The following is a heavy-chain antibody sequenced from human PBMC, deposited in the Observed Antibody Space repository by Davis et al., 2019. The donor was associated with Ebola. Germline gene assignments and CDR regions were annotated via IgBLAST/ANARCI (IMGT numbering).Heavy chain of an antibody. CDR3: ARDLVLVPAALTWFDP. D-gene: IGHD2-2*01. CDR1: GFTFDDYA. CDR2: ISWNSGSM. V-gene: IGHV3-9*01. J-gene: IGHJ5*02. Sequence: GGSLRLSCAASGFTFDDYAMHWVRQVPGKGLEWVSAISWNSGSMDYVDSVKGRFTISRDNAKNSLYLQMNSLRAEDTAVYYCARDLVLVPAALTWFDPWGQGTLVTVSS.